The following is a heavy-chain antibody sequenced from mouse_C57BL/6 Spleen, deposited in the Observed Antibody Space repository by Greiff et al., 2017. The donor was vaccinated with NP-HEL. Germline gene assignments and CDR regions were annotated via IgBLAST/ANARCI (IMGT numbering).Heavy chain of an antibody. V-gene: IGHV5-6*01. CDR2: ISSGGSYT. Sequence: EVQVVESGGDLVKPGGSLKLSCAASGFTFSSYGMSWVRQTPDKRLEWVATISSGGSYTYYPDSVKGRFTISRDNAKNNLYLQMSSLKSEDTALYYCAIHKGDYDVSWFAYGGQGTLVTVSA. J-gene: IGHJ3*01. CDR3: AIHKGDYDVSWFAY. CDR1: GFTFSSYG. D-gene: IGHD2-4*01.